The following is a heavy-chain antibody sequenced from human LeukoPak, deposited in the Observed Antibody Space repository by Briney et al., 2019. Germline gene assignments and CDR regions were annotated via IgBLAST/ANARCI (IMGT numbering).Heavy chain of an antibody. Sequence: PSETLSLTCTVSGGSISSYYWSWIRQPPGKGLEWIGYIYYSGSTYYNPSLKSRVTISVDTSKNQFSLNLSSVTVADTAVYYCARDLRPGGYSYGAVFDHWGQGTLVTVSS. D-gene: IGHD5-18*01. CDR3: ARDLRPGGYSYGAVFDH. CDR1: GGSISSYY. J-gene: IGHJ4*02. V-gene: IGHV4-59*06. CDR2: IYYSGST.